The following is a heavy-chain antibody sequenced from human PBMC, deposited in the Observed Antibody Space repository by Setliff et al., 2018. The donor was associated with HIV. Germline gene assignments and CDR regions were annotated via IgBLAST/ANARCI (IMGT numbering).Heavy chain of an antibody. D-gene: IGHD3-16*01. CDR1: GGSIRTGTHY. CDR2: IYYDGRT. J-gene: IGHJ4*02. CDR3: ARGGAVSADFDS. Sequence: SETLSLTCTFSGGSIRTGTHYWGWIRQPPGKGLEWIGSIYYDGRTFYKPSLESRLTISVDTSKNQFSLRLNSVTAAATAVYFCARGGAVSADFDSWGQGTLVTVSS. V-gene: IGHV4-39*07.